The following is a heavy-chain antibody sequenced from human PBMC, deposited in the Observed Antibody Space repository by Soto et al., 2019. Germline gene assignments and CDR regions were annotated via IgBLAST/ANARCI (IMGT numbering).Heavy chain of an antibody. J-gene: IGHJ6*01. Sequence: KWQEWVSAISGSGGSTYYAVSVKGRCTISRENAKNTLYLQMNSLRAEDTAVYYCANDEMGRDTYYCYGLDV. V-gene: IGHV3-23*01. CDR2: ISGSGGST. CDR3: ANDEMGRDTYYCYGLDV. D-gene: IGHD1-26*01.